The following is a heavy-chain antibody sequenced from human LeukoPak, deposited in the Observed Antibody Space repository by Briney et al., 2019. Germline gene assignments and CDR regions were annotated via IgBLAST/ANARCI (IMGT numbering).Heavy chain of an antibody. D-gene: IGHD6-19*01. CDR3: AKGKWLVRGVAFDI. CDR2: ISGTSGRV. V-gene: IGHV3-9*03. J-gene: IGHJ3*02. CDR1: GFTFADYA. Sequence: GRSLRLSCAASGFTFADYAMHWVRQAPGQGLECFSGISGTSGRVGYAETVKGRFTIATDKAKNSVYLEMKSLRAEDMGLYYCAKGKWLVRGVAFDIWGQGTMVSVSS.